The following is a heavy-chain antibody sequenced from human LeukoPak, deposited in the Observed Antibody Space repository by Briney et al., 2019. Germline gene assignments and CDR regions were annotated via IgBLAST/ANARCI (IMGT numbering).Heavy chain of an antibody. CDR3: AREEGSQAFDI. V-gene: IGHV4-30-4*01. CDR2: IYYSGST. D-gene: IGHD2-15*01. J-gene: IGHJ3*02. CDR1: GGSISRGDYY. Sequence: SQTLSLTCTVSGGSISRGDYYWSWIRQPPGKGLEWIGYIYYSGSTYYNPSLKSRVTISVDTSKNQFSLKLSSVTAADTAVYYCAREEGSQAFDIWGQGTMVTVSS.